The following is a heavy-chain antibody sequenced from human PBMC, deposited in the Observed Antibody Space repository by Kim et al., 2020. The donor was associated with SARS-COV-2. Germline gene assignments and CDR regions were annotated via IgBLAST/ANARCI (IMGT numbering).Heavy chain of an antibody. CDR3: AKVVTGTPFF. V-gene: IGHV3-23*01. D-gene: IGHD1-20*01. CDR1: GFTFSNYG. J-gene: IGHJ4*02. Sequence: GGSLRLSCVASGFTFSNYGMRWVRQAPGKGLEWVSAVSSNGVTTYYADSVKGRFTISRDNSKNTLYLQMDNLRAEDTAVYFCAKVVTGTPFFWGQGTLVTVSS. CDR2: VSSNGVTT.